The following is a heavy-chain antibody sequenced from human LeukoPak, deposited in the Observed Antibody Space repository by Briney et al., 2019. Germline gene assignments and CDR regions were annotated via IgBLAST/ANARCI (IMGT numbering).Heavy chain of an antibody. D-gene: IGHD3-22*01. CDR1: GFTFRSYW. CDR3: ARDLGYYDSSGYTYYSYGMDV. V-gene: IGHV3-74*01. CDR2: INGDGSIT. J-gene: IGHJ6*02. Sequence: PGGSLRLSCVASGFTFRSYWMHWVRQPPGKGLVWVSRINGDGSITSNADSAKDRFTISRDNAKKTLYLQMNSLRAEDTAVYYCARDLGYYDSSGYTYYSYGMDVWGQGTTVTVSS.